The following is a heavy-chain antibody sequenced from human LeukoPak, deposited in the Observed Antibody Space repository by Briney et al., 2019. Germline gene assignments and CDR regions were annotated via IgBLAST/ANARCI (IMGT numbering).Heavy chain of an antibody. J-gene: IGHJ3*02. D-gene: IGHD4-17*01. CDR2: ISGSGGST. CDR3: AKDGWGRRDYDIGFDI. V-gene: IGHV3-23*01. CDR1: GFIFSSYA. Sequence: GGSLTLSCTASGFIFSSYAMSWARQSRGKGLEWVTAISGSGGSTYYAHSEKGRFTLSRDNSKNTLYLQMNSLRAEDTAVYYCAKDGWGRRDYDIGFDIWGQGTMVTVSS.